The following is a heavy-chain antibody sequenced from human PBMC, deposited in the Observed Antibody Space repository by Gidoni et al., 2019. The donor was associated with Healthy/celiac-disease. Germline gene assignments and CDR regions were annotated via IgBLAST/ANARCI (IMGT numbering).Heavy chain of an antibody. Sequence: EVQLVESGGGLVKPGGSLRLSCAASGFTFSSSSMNWVRQAPGKGLEWVSSISSSSSYIYYADSVKGRFTISRDNAKNSLYLQMNSLRAEDTAVYYCARGDYDFWSGYSYYYYGMDVWGQGTTVTVSS. D-gene: IGHD3-3*01. CDR1: GFTFSSSS. CDR3: ARGDYDFWSGYSYYYYGMDV. CDR2: ISSSSSYI. J-gene: IGHJ6*02. V-gene: IGHV3-21*01.